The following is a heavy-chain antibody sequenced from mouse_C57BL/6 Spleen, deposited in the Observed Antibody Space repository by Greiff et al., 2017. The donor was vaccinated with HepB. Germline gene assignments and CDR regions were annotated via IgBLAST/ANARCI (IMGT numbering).Heavy chain of an antibody. D-gene: IGHD4-1*01. V-gene: IGHV1-64*01. CDR2: IHPNSGST. CDR1: GYTFTSYW. CDR3: ARWLGRSYYAMDY. Sequence: VQLQQPGAELVKPGASVKLSCKASGYTFTSYWMHWVKQRPGQGLEWIGMIHPNSGSTNYNEKFKSKATLTVDKSSSTAYMQLSSLTSEDSAVYYCARWLGRSYYAMDYWGQGTSVTVSS. J-gene: IGHJ4*01.